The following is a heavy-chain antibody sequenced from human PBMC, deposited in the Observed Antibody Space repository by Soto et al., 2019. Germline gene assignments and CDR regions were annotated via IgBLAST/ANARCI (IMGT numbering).Heavy chain of an antibody. CDR3: ARSLTGSITIFGVASYYFDY. CDR2: INPSGGST. V-gene: IGHV1-46*01. D-gene: IGHD3-3*01. J-gene: IGHJ4*02. CDR1: GYTFTSYY. Sequence: ASVKVSCKASGYTFTSYYMHWVRQAPGQGLEGMGIINPSGGSTSYAQKFQGRVTMTRDTSTSTVYMELSSLRSEDTAVYYCARSLTGSITIFGVASYYFDYWGQGTLVTVSS.